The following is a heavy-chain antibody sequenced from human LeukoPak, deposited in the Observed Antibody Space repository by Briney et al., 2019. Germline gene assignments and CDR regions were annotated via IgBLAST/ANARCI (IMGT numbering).Heavy chain of an antibody. D-gene: IGHD5-18*01. CDR3: ARRGYSYGYFPGWYFDL. J-gene: IGHJ2*01. CDR2: INPNSGGT. V-gene: IGHV1-2*02. CDR1: GYTFTGYY. Sequence: ASVKVSCKASGYTFTGYYMHWVRQAPGQGLEWMGWINPNSGGTNYAQKFQGRVTMTRDTSISTAYMELSRLRSDDTAVYYCARRGYSYGYFPGWYFDLWGRGTLVTVSS.